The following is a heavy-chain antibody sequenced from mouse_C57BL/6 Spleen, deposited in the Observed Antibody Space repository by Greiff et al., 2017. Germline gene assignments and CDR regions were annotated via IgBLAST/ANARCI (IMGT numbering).Heavy chain of an antibody. Sequence: QVQLQQSGPELVKPGASVKISCKASGYAFSSSWMNWVKQRPGKGLEWIGRIYPGDGDTNYNGKFKGKATLTADKSSSTAYMQLSSLTSEDSAVYFCARGGYDGYCRGYFDVWGTGTTVTVSS. D-gene: IGHD2-3*01. CDR1: GYAFSSSW. J-gene: IGHJ1*03. CDR3: ARGGYDGYCRGYFDV. CDR2: IYPGDGDT. V-gene: IGHV1-82*01.